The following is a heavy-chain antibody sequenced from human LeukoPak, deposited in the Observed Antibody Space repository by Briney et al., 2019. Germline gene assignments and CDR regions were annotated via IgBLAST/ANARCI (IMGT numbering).Heavy chain of an antibody. Sequence: ASVKVSCKVSGYTLTELSMHWVRQAPGKGLEWMGGFDPEDGETIYAQKFQGRVTMTEDTSTDTAYMELSSLRSEDTAVYYCATPLLVVVAATIRDYWGQGTLVTVSS. J-gene: IGHJ4*02. CDR1: GYTLTELS. D-gene: IGHD2-15*01. CDR2: FDPEDGET. V-gene: IGHV1-24*01. CDR3: ATPLLVVVAATIRDY.